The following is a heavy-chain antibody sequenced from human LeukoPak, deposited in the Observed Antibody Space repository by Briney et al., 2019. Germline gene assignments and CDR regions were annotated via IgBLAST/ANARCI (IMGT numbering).Heavy chain of an antibody. J-gene: IGHJ6*03. D-gene: IGHD3-22*01. CDR3: ATDSLYYYYYMDV. CDR2: INQDGSET. Sequence: PGGSLRLSCAASGFTFSNYWVSWVRQAPGRGLEWVASINQDGSETYYVDSVKGRFTISRDNAKNSLYLQMNSLRAEDTAVYYCATDSLYYYYYMDVWGKGTTVTVSS. CDR1: GFTFSNYW. V-gene: IGHV3-7*01.